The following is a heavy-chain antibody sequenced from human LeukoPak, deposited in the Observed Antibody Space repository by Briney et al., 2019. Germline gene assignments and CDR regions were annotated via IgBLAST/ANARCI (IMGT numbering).Heavy chain of an antibody. D-gene: IGHD3-16*02. CDR1: GGTFSSYA. CDR3: ARLNDYVWGSYRRSFDY. Sequence: SVKVSCKASGGTFSSYAISWVRQAPGQGLEWMGGIIPIFGTANYAQKFQGRVTITADKSTSTAYMELSSLRSEDTAVYYCARLNDYVWGSYRRSFDYWGQGTLVTVSS. CDR2: IIPIFGTA. J-gene: IGHJ4*02. V-gene: IGHV1-69*06.